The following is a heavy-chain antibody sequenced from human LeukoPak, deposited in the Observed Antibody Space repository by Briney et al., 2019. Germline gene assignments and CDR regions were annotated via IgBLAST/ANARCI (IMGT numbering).Heavy chain of an antibody. CDR1: GGTFSSYA. D-gene: IGHD4-17*01. Sequence: SVKVSCKASGGTFSSYAISWVRQAPGQGGEWMGGIIPIFGTANYAQKFQGRVTITTDESTSTAYMELSSLRSEDTAVYYCARDGWNPFTVTTGYFDYWGQGTLVTVSS. V-gene: IGHV1-69*05. CDR3: ARDGWNPFTVTTGYFDY. J-gene: IGHJ4*02. CDR2: IIPIFGTA.